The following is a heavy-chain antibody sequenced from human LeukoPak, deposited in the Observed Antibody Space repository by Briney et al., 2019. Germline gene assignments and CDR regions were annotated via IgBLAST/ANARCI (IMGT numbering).Heavy chain of an antibody. J-gene: IGHJ4*02. CDR3: ARAPLWWYSSGWYPNEGIDY. V-gene: IGHV3-48*01. CDR2: ISSSGNAI. D-gene: IGHD6-19*01. Sequence: GGSLRLSCAASRFTFSSYSMNWVRQAPGKRLEWVSYISSSGNAIYYADSVKGRFTISRDNAKNSLYLQMNSLRAEDTAVYYCARAPLWWYSSGWYPNEGIDYWGQGTLVTVSS. CDR1: RFTFSSYS.